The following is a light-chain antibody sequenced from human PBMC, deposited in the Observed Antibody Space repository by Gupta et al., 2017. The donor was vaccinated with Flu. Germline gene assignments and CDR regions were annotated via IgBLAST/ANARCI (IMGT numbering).Light chain of an antibody. J-gene: IGKJ2*01. CDR2: QAS. V-gene: IGKV1-5*03. CDR3: QEYKDSQYT. CDR1: QNINSW. Sequence: DIQMTHPPSTLSASVGDRVTITCRASQNINSWLAWYQQKPGKPPKFLIYQASSVESGVSSRFSGSGSGTEFTLTISSRQPDDFATYYCQEYKDSQYTFGQGTKLEIK.